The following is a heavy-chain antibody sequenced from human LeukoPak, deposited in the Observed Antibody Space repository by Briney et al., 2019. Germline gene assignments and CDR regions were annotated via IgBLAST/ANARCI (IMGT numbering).Heavy chain of an antibody. CDR1: GGSIGSYY. CDR3: ARDRGGGGGKALDFDY. J-gene: IGHJ4*02. V-gene: IGHV4-59*12. D-gene: IGHD2-15*01. CDR2: IYHSGST. Sequence: KASETLSLTCTVSGGSIGSYYWSWIRQPPGKGLEWIGYIYHSGSTNYNPSLKSRVTISVDTSKNQFSLKLSSVTAADTAVYYCARDRGGGGGKALDFDYWGQGTLVTVSS.